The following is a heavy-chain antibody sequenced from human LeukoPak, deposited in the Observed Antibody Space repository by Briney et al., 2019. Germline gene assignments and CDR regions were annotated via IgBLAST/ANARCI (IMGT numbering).Heavy chain of an antibody. CDR1: GGSISSYY. Sequence: SETLSLTCTVSGGSISSYYWSWIRQAPGKGLEWIGYIYYSGSTKYNPSLKSRLNISVDTSKNQFSLKLSSVTAADTAVYYCASSSWYGRIDYWGQGTLVPVSS. CDR2: IYYSGST. D-gene: IGHD6-13*01. J-gene: IGHJ4*02. CDR3: ASSSWYGRIDY. V-gene: IGHV4-59*08.